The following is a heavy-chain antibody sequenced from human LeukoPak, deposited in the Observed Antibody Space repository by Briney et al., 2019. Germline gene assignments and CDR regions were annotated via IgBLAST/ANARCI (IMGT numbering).Heavy chain of an antibody. D-gene: IGHD1-26*01. J-gene: IGHJ4*02. V-gene: IGHV3-23*01. CDR3: AKDGDGGSYYVLFDY. CDR2: ISGSGGNT. CDR1: GFIFSSYA. Sequence: GGSLRLSCAASGFIFSSYAMSWVRQAPGKGLEWVSVISGSGGNTYYADSVKGRFTISRDNSKSTLFLQMNNLRDEDTAVYYCAKDGDGGSYYVLFDYWGQGALVTVSS.